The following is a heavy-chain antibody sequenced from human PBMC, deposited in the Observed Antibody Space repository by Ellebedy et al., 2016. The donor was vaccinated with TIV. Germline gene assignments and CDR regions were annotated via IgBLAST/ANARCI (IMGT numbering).Heavy chain of an antibody. CDR1: GFTFDDYA. D-gene: IGHD2/OR15-2a*01. J-gene: IGHJ4*02. CDR2: ISWNSGSI. Sequence: SLKISXAASGFTFDDYAMHWVRQAPGKGLEWVSGISWNSGSIGYADSVKGRFTISRDNAKNSLYLQMNSLRAEDTALYYCAKDPTPRLRLSFDYWGQGTLVTVSS. CDR3: AKDPTPRLRLSFDY. V-gene: IGHV3-9*01.